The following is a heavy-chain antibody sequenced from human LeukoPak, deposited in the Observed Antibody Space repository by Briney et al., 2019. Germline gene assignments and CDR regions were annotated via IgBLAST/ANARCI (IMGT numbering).Heavy chain of an antibody. J-gene: IGHJ4*02. V-gene: IGHV4-59*01. CDR3: ARGTRYCSGGNCYWDYFDN. CDR1: GGSISGYY. Sequence: SETLSLTCTVSGGSISGYYWTWIRQPPGKGLDWIGYIYHSGSTNFNPSLKSRVTMSVDMSKNQFSLKLSSVTAAETAVYYCARGTRYCSGGNCYWDYFDNWGQGTLVTVSS. CDR2: IYHSGST. D-gene: IGHD2-15*01.